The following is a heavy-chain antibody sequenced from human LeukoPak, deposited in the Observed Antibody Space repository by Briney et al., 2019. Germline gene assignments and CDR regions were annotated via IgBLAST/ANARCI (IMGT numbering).Heavy chain of an antibody. V-gene: IGHV3-23*01. CDR2: ISGSGGST. J-gene: IGHJ4*02. Sequence: GGSLRLSCAASGFTFSSYAMSWVRQAPGKGLEWVSAISGSGGSTYYADSVKGRFTISRDNSKNTLYLQMNSLRAEDTAVYYCAKDGAIPSYNDFWSGYSDYWGQGTLVTVSS. CDR3: AKDGAIPSYNDFWSGYSDY. D-gene: IGHD3-3*01. CDR1: GFTFSSYA.